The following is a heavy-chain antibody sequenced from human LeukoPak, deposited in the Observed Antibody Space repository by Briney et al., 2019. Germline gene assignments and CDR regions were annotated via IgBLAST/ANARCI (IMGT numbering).Heavy chain of an antibody. V-gene: IGHV3-53*01. Sequence: PGGSLRLSCAASGFAVSSNYMSWVRQPPGKGLEWLSLIDSSGNTFYADSVKGRFTISRDYLKNTLFLQMNSLRAEDPALYYCARDPVVASPGPFYYHYMDVWGKGTTVTVSS. CDR3: ARDPVVASPGPFYYHYMDV. CDR1: GFAVSSNY. D-gene: IGHD6-13*01. J-gene: IGHJ6*03. CDR2: IDSSGNT.